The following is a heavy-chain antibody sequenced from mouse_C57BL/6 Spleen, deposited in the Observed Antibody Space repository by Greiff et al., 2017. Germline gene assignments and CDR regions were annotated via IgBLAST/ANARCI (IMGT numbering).Heavy chain of an antibody. J-gene: IGHJ1*03. CDR2: IDPSDSYT. V-gene: IGHV1-69*01. Sequence: QVQLQQPGAELVMPGASVKLSCKASGYTFTSYWMHWVKQRPGQGLEWIGEIDPSDSYTNYNQKFKGKSTLTVDKSSSTAYMQLSSLTSEDSAVYYCARYLGGYFDVWGTGTTVTVSS. CDR3: ARYLGGYFDV. CDR1: GYTFTSYW.